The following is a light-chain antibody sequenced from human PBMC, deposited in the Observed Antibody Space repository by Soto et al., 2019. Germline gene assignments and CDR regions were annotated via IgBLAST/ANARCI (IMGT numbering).Light chain of an antibody. CDR1: QNIRSS. J-gene: IGKJ1*01. Sequence: EVVLRQSVAAMSAYPGERGTLTCRASQNIRSSLAWYQQKPGQAPRLLIYGASSRATGIPDRFSGSGSVTDFTLTICGLEPEDFAVYYCHLYGSSPGTSGQGTKLDIK. V-gene: IGKV3-20*01. CDR2: GAS. CDR3: HLYGSSPGT.